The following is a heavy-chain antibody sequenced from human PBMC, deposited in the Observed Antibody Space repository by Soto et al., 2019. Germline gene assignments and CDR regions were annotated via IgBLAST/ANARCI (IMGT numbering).Heavy chain of an antibody. CDR2: INQDGSVK. CDR3: ARAVAAGGSY. CDR1: GFTLSTYW. V-gene: IGHV3-7*01. D-gene: IGHD6-13*01. J-gene: IGHJ4*02. Sequence: PGGSLRLSCAASGFTLSTYWMSWVRQAPGKGLEWVANINQDGSVKYYVDSVKGRFTISRDNAKNSMFLQMSSLRVEDTAVYYSARAVAAGGSYWGQGTQVTVSS.